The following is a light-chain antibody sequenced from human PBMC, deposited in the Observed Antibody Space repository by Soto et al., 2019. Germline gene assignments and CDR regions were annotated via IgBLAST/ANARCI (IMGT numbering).Light chain of an antibody. CDR3: QQYAESPRT. Sequence: EIVLTQSPGTLSLSPRERATLSCRASQSVSSNYVAWYQHKVGQAPRLLIYGASNRAPGIPDRFSGSGSGTDFTLNISRLEPEDFALYYCQQYAESPRTFGQGTQVEV. CDR1: QSVSSNY. V-gene: IGKV3-20*01. J-gene: IGKJ1*01. CDR2: GAS.